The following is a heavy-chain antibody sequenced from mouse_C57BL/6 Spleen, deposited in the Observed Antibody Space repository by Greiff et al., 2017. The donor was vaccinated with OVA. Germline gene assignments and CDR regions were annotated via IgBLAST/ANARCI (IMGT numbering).Heavy chain of an antibody. Sequence: QVQLQQPGAELVMPGASVKLSCKASGYTFTSYWMHWVKQRPGQGLEWIGEIDPSDSYTNYNQKFKGKSTLTVDKSSSTAYMQLSSLTSEDSAVYYCARKGSDCYAMDYWGQGTSVTVSS. CDR2: IDPSDSYT. V-gene: IGHV1-69*01. CDR1: GYTFTSYW. J-gene: IGHJ4*01. CDR3: ARKGSDCYAMDY.